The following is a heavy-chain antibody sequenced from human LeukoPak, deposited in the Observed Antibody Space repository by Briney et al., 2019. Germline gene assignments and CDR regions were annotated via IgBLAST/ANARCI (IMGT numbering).Heavy chain of an antibody. Sequence: SEALSLTCTVSGGSISTYYWSWIRQPPGKGLEWIGYIYYSGSTNYNPSLKSRLTISVDTSKNQFSLKLSSVTAADTAVYYCARQGGGNSGGDGMDVWGQGTTVTVSS. D-gene: IGHD4-23*01. J-gene: IGHJ6*02. V-gene: IGHV4-59*08. CDR3: ARQGGGNSGGDGMDV. CDR1: GGSISTYY. CDR2: IYYSGST.